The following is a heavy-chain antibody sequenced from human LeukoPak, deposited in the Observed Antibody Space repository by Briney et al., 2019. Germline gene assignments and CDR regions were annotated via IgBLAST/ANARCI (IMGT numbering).Heavy chain of an antibody. Sequence: SETLSLTYTVSGGSISSSSYYWGWIRQPPGKGLEWIGSIYYSGSTYYNPSLKSRVTISVDTSKNQFSLKLSSVTAADTAVYYCASLYRGIFGVVINLSYYYYMDVWGKGTTVTVSS. V-gene: IGHV4-39*01. D-gene: IGHD3-3*01. CDR1: GGSISSSSYY. CDR2: IYYSGST. J-gene: IGHJ6*03. CDR3: ASLYRGIFGVVINLSYYYYMDV.